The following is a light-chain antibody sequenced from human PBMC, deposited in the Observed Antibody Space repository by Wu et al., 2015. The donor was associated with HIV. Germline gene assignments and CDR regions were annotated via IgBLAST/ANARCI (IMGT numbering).Light chain of an antibody. CDR3: QQYASSIT. J-gene: IGKJ5*01. V-gene: IGKV3-20*01. Sequence: EIVLTQSPGTLSLSPGERATLSCRASQSVRVNYLAWYQQKPGQAPRVLIYGASRRATGIPDRFSGRGSGTDFTLTISRLEPEDFAVYYCQQYASSITFGQGTRLEIK. CDR2: GAS. CDR1: QSVRVNY.